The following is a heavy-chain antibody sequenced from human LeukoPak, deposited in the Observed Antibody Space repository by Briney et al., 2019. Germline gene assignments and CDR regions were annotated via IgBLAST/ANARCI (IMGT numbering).Heavy chain of an antibody. CDR2: IYTSGST. J-gene: IGHJ6*03. D-gene: IGHD6-13*01. CDR3: ARHARIAAAGPDVLYYYYYYMDV. V-gene: IGHV4-4*07. Sequence: PSETLSLTCTVSGGSISSYYWSWIRQPAGKGLEWIGRIYTSGSTNYNPSLKSRVTMSVDTSKNQFSLKLSSVTAADTAVYYCARHARIAAAGPDVLYYYYYYMDVWGKGTTVTISS. CDR1: GGSISSYY.